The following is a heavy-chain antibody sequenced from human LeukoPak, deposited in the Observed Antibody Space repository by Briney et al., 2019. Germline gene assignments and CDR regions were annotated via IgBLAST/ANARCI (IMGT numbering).Heavy chain of an antibody. CDR1: GGSISSGSYY. J-gene: IGHJ4*02. D-gene: IGHD6-6*01. CDR2: IYTSGST. Sequence: PSQTLSLTCTVSGGSISSGSYYWSWTRQPAGKGLEWIGRIYTSGSTNYNPSLKSRVAISVDTSKNQFSLKLSSVTAADTAVYYCARDGRGSSSPFDYWGQGTLVTVSS. V-gene: IGHV4-61*02. CDR3: ARDGRGSSSPFDY.